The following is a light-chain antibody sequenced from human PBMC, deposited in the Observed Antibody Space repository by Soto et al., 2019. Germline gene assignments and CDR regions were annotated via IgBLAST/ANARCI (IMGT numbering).Light chain of an antibody. Sequence: EVVMTQSPATLSVSPGERATLSCRASQSVGSKLAWYQQKPGQGPRLLIFDAFTRATGIPARCRGSGCGTEFASFIGSPATEDFCGYYCQEENDWSSPAFGGRTKVEI. CDR1: QSVGSK. V-gene: IGKV3-15*01. CDR2: DAF. CDR3: QEENDWSSPA. J-gene: IGKJ4*02.